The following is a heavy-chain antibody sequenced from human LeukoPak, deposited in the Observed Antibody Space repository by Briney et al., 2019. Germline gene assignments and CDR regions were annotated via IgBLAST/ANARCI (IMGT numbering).Heavy chain of an antibody. V-gene: IGHV4-59*12. CDR1: GGSISSYY. Sequence: ASETLSLTCTVSGGSISSYYWSWIRQPPGKGLEWIGYIYYSGSTNYNPSLKSRVTISVDTSKNQFSLKLSSVTAADTAVYYCARGHTAPNAFDIWGQGTMVTVSS. CDR3: ARGHTAPNAFDI. CDR2: IYYSGST. J-gene: IGHJ3*02.